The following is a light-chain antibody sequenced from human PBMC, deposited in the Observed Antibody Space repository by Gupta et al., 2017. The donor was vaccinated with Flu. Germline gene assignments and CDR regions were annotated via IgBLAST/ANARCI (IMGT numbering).Light chain of an antibody. CDR2: KGS. Sequence: GDRSTITCRASYNIESWLAWYQQKPGKAPKLLIYKGSYRQTGVPYRFSGSGSETEFTLAISSLQAEDLAIYYCQQYKDSPLTFGQGTKV. J-gene: IGKJ1*01. CDR1: YNIESW. CDR3: QQYKDSPLT. V-gene: IGKV1-5*03.